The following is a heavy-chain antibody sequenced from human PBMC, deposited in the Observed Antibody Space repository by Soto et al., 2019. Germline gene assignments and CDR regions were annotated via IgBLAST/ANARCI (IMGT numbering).Heavy chain of an antibody. D-gene: IGHD3-10*02. Sequence: QITLKESRPTLVKPTQTLTLTCTFSGFSLSFSGVCVGWIRQPPGKALERLTFIYWDDDKRYSPSLKSSLTITKDTSKNQVVLTLTNMDPVDTATYYWARLVFAGITYYFNSWGQGTLLTVSS. CDR3: ARLVFAGITYYFNS. J-gene: IGHJ4*02. V-gene: IGHV2-5*02. CDR2: IYWDDDK. CDR1: GFSLSFSGVC.